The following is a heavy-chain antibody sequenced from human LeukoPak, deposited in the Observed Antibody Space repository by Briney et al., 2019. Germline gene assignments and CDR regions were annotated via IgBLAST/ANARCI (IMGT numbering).Heavy chain of an antibody. V-gene: IGHV3-74*01. J-gene: IGHJ4*02. CDR2: LNLDGSTT. CDR1: GFIFSKHW. CDR3: ARESSGSYWG. Sequence: GGSLRLSCVASGFIFSKHWMHWVRQAPGKGLVWVSRLNLDGSTTSYADSVKGRFTISRDNAKNTLYLQMNSRRGDDTGVYYCARESSGSYWGWGQGTLVTVSS. D-gene: IGHD3-10*01.